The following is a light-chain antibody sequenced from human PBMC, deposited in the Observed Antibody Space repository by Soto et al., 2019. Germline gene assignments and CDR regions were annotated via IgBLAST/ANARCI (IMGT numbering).Light chain of an antibody. Sequence: EMVMKRSPATLSVSPGEGSTLSCRASQNLGTLYLAWFQQKSGQAPRLLIYSASSRATGIPDRFSGSGSGTDFTLTISRLEPEDFAVYYCQQYNNWPWTSAQRAKVDI. CDR1: QNLGTLY. CDR3: QQYNNWPWT. J-gene: IGKJ1*01. V-gene: IGKV3-20*01. CDR2: SAS.